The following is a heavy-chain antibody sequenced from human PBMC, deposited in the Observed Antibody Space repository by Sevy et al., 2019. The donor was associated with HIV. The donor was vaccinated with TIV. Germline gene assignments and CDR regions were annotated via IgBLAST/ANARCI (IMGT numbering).Heavy chain of an antibody. CDR2: ISGSGGST. V-gene: IGHV3-23*01. CDR3: ASPVPAAIRGYFDY. CDR1: AFTFSSYA. J-gene: IGHJ4*02. Sequence: GGSLRLSCAASAFTFSSYAMSWVRQAPGKGLEWVSAISGSGGSTYYADSVKGRFTISRDNSKNTLYLQMNSLRAEDTAVYYCASPVPAAIRGYFDYWGQGTLVTVSS. D-gene: IGHD2-2*02.